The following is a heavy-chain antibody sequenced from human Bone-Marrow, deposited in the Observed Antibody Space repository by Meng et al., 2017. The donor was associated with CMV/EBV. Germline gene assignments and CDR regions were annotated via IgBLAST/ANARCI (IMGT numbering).Heavy chain of an antibody. CDR2: INPSGGST. J-gene: IGHJ6*02. CDR3: ARDRGSTYYDFWSGYYDLYYYYGMDV. D-gene: IGHD3-3*01. CDR1: GYTFTSYD. Sequence: ASVKVSCKASGYTFTSYDMHWVRQAPGQGLEWMGIINPSGGSTSYAQKFQGRVTMTRDTSTSTVYMELSSLRSEDTAVYYCARDRGSTYYDFWSGYYDLYYYYGMDVWGQGTTVTVSS. V-gene: IGHV1-46*01.